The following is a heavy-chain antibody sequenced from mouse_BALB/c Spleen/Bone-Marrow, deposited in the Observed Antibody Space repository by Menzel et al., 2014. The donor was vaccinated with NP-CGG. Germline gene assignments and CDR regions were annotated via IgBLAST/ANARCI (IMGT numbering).Heavy chain of an antibody. CDR3: ARWGKLGRGYFDV. J-gene: IGHJ1*01. CDR1: GFNIKDTY. Sequence: EVHLVESGAELVKPGASVKLSCTASGFNIKDTYMHWVKQRPEQGLEWIGRIDPANGNTKYDPKSQGKATITADTSSNSAYLQLSSLTSEDTAVYYCARWGKLGRGYFDVWGAGTTVTVSS. CDR2: IDPANGNT. V-gene: IGHV14-3*02. D-gene: IGHD4-1*01.